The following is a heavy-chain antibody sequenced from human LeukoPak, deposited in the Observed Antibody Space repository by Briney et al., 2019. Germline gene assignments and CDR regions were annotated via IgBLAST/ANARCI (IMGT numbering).Heavy chain of an antibody. Sequence: NPSETLSLTCTVSGGSISSYYWSWIRQPPGKGLEWIGYVYYSGSTDYNPSLKSRVTISVDTSKNQFSLMLTSVTAADTAVYYCARLQTYYYFGMDVWGQGSLVTVSS. CDR1: GGSISSYY. V-gene: IGHV4-59*08. CDR3: ARLQTYYYFGMDV. CDR2: VYYSGST. J-gene: IGHJ6*02.